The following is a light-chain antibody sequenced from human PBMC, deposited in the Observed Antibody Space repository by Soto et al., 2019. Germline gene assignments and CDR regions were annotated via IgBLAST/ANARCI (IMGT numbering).Light chain of an antibody. V-gene: IGKV1-9*01. CDR3: QHLNSYPYT. J-gene: IGKJ2*01. CDR1: QGISSY. Sequence: DIQLTQSPSFLSASVGDRVTITCRASQGISSYLAWYQQKPGKAPKLLIYTASTLQSGVPSRFSGSGSGTEFTLTISSLQPEYFATYYCQHLNSYPYTFGQGTKLEIK. CDR2: TAS.